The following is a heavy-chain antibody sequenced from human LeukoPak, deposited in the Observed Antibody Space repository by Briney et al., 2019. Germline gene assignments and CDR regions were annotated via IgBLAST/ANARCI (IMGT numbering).Heavy chain of an antibody. CDR1: GFTFSSYA. D-gene: IGHD3-3*01. CDR3: AKGSSYDFWSGYTLDY. V-gene: IGHV3-23*01. Sequence: GGSLRLSCAASGFTFSSYAMSWVRQAPGKGLEWVSFISGPGESTYYADSVKGRFTISRDNSKNTLYLAMNSLKAEDTAVYYCAKGSSYDFWSGYTLDYWGQGTLVTVSS. J-gene: IGHJ4*02. CDR2: ISGPGEST.